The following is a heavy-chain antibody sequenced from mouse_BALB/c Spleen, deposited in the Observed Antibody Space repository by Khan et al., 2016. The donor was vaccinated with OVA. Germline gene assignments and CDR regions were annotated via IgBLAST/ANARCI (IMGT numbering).Heavy chain of an antibody. CDR3: ARRDYGSSYPGFVY. Sequence: QVQLQQSGPELVKPGASVKMSCKASGYSFTDYIISWVKRRTGQGLQWIGEIYPGSGSIYSNEKFKGKATLTADKSSNTAYLPLSSLTSEDSAVYFCARRDYGSSYPGFVYWGQGTLVTVSA. CDR1: GYSFTDYI. CDR2: IYPGSGSI. J-gene: IGHJ3*01. D-gene: IGHD1-1*01. V-gene: IGHV1-77*01.